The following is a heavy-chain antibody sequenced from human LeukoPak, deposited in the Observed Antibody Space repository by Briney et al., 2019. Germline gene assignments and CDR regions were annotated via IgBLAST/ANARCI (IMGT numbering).Heavy chain of an antibody. V-gene: IGHV1-18*01. CDR2: ISAYNGNT. CDR1: GGTFSSYA. Sequence: GASVKVSCKASGGTFSSYAISWVRQAPGQGLEWMGWISAYNGNTNYAQKLQGRVTMTTDTSTSTAYMELRSLRSDDTAVYYCARENDIPGYYGMDVWGQGTTVTVSS. CDR3: ARENDIPGYYGMDV. D-gene: IGHD3-9*01. J-gene: IGHJ6*02.